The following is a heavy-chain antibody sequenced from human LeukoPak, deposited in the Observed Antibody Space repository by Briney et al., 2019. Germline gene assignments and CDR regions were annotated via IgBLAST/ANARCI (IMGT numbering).Heavy chain of an antibody. CDR3: AKGSDRSGSYYLDY. CDR2: LSGSGAST. D-gene: IGHD3-10*01. V-gene: IGHV3-23*01. CDR1: AFAFGNYA. Sequence: GGSLRLSCAASAFAFGNYAMNWVRQAPGKGLEWVSGLSGSGASTYYADSVKGRFTISRDNSKNTLYLQMNRLRAGDTAVYYCAKGSDRSGSYYLDYWGQGTLVTVSS. J-gene: IGHJ4*02.